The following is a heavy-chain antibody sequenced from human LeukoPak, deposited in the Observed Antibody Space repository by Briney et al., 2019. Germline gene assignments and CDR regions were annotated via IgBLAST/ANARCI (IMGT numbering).Heavy chain of an antibody. CDR2: IYYSGST. V-gene: IGHV4-30-4*01. CDR1: GGSISSGGYY. CDR3: AREVDSYGRAIDY. Sequence: PSQTLSLTCTVSGGSISSGGYYWSWIRQPPGKGLEWIGYIYYSGSTYYNPSLKSRVTISVDTSKNQFSLKLSSVTAADTAVYYCAREVDSYGRAIDYWGQGTLVTVSS. D-gene: IGHD5-18*01. J-gene: IGHJ4*02.